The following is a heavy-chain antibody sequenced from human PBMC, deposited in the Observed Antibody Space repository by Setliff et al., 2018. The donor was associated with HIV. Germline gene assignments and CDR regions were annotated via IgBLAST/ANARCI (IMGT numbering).Heavy chain of an antibody. J-gene: IGHJ5*02. CDR2: IYNSGTT. CDR3: ARDRHSSGLGSYGP. Sequence: SETLSLTCTISGGSFSSYYWSWIRQPAGRGLEWIGRIYNSGTTNYNPSLKSRVTMSVNTSKNQFSLKLTSVTAADTAVYYCARDRHSSGLGSYGPWGPGILVTVSS. D-gene: IGHD3-10*01. CDR1: GGSFSSYY. V-gene: IGHV4-4*07.